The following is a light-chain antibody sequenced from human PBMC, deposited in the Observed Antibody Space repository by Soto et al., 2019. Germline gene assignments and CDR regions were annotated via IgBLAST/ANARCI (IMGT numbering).Light chain of an antibody. J-gene: IGKJ1*01. V-gene: IGKV1-5*03. CDR3: QDYSSFPWT. CDR2: WAS. Sequence: DIQMTQSPSTLSASVGDRITLTCRASQSVSTWLAWYQQKPGKAPRILIYWASSLESGVPSRFSGSGSGTEFTLTISSLLPDDSATYYCQDYSSFPWTFGQGTKVEIK. CDR1: QSVSTW.